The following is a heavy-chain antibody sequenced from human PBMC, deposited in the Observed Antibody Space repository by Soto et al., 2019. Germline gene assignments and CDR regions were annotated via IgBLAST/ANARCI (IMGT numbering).Heavy chain of an antibody. CDR3: AKDPRAETGKVETTLDY. CDR2: ISGSGGST. V-gene: IGHV3-23*01. D-gene: IGHD1-1*01. J-gene: IGHJ4*02. Sequence: EVQLLESGGGLVQPGGSLRRSCAASGFTFSSYAMSWVRQAPRKGLEWVSAISGSGGSTYYADSVKGRFTISRDNSKNTLCLQMNSLRDEDTAVYYCAKDPRAETGKVETTLDYWGQGTLVTVSS. CDR1: GFTFSSYA.